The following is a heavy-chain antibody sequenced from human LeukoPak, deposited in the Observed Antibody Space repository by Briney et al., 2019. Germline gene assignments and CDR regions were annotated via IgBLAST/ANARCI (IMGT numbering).Heavy chain of an antibody. CDR1: GGTFSSYA. Sequence: GASVKVSCKASGGTFSSYAISWVRQAPGQGLEWMGGIMPTFDTTEYAQKFQGRVTMTEDTSTDTAYMELSSLRSEDTAVYYCATDYQGGWHFDYWGQGTLVTVSS. D-gene: IGHD6-19*01. J-gene: IGHJ4*02. CDR3: ATDYQGGWHFDY. CDR2: IMPTFDTT. V-gene: IGHV1-69*06.